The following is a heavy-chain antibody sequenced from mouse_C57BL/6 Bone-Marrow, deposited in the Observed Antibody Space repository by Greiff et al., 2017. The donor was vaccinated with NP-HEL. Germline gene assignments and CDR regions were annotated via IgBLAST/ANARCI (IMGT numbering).Heavy chain of an antibody. CDR3: SRGAGHWYCDV. D-gene: IGHD3-3*01. J-gene: IGHJ1*03. Sequence: VQLQQSVAELVRPGASVKLSCTASGFNIKNSYMHWVKQRPEQGLEWIGRIDPANGNTKYAPKFQGKATITADTSSNTAYLQRSSLTSEDTAIYDCSRGAGHWYCDVWGTGTAVTVTS. V-gene: IGHV14-3*01. CDR2: IDPANGNT. CDR1: GFNIKNSY.